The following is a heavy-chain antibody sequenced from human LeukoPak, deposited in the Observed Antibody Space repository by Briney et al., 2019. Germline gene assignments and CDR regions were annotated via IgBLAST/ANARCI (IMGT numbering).Heavy chain of an antibody. J-gene: IGHJ3*02. V-gene: IGHV3-15*01. CDR1: GFTFSNAW. D-gene: IGHD3-10*01. CDR2: IKSKTDGGTT. CDR3: TTDSRAAYYGSGTGAFDI. Sequence: GGSLRLSCAASGFTFSNAWMSWIRQAPGKGLEWVGRIKSKTDGGTTDYAAPVKGRFTISRDDSKNTLYLQMNSLKTEDTAVYYCTTDSRAAYYGSGTGAFDIWGQGTMVTVSS.